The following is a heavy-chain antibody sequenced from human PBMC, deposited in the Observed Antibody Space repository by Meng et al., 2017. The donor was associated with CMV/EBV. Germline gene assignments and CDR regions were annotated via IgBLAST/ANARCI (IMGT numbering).Heavy chain of an antibody. J-gene: IGHJ4*02. CDR1: GYTFTGYY. V-gene: IGHV1-2*02. D-gene: IGHD3-22*01. Sequence: ASVKVSCKASGYTFTGYYMQWVRQAPGQGLEWMGWINPKSGGTNYAQNFQGRVTMTRDTSISTAYMELSSLRSEDTAVYYCARDGAPRDSSGYYSDYWGQGTPVTVSS. CDR3: ARDGAPRDSSGYYSDY. CDR2: INPKSGGT.